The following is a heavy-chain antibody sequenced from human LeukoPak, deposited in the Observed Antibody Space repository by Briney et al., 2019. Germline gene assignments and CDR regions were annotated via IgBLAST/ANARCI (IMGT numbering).Heavy chain of an antibody. CDR1: GYTFTGYY. D-gene: IGHD3-22*01. Sequence: ASVKVSCKASGYTFTGYYMHWVRQAPGQGLERMGWINPNSGGTNYAQKFQGRVTMTRDTSISTAYMELSRLRSDDTAVYYCARDYTMIVAGRGRAFDIWGQGTMVTVSS. V-gene: IGHV1-2*02. CDR2: INPNSGGT. J-gene: IGHJ3*02. CDR3: ARDYTMIVAGRGRAFDI.